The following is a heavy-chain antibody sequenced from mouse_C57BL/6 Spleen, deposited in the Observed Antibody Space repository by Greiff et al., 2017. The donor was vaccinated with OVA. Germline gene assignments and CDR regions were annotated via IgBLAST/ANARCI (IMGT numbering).Heavy chain of an antibody. CDR2: IHPTSGST. CDR1: GYTFNSSW. CDR3: ARSRGASPGYFDV. V-gene: IGHV1-64*01. Sequence: QVQLQQPGAELVKPGASVKLSCKASGYTFNSSWMHWVKQRPGQGLEWIGMIHPTSGSTNYNEKFKSKATLTVDKSSSTAYMQLSSLTSEDSAVYYCARSRGASPGYFDVWGTGTTVTASS. D-gene: IGHD1-1*01. J-gene: IGHJ1*03.